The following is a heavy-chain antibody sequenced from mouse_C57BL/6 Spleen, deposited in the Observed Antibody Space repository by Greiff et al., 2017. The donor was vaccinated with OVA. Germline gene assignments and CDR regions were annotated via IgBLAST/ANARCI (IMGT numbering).Heavy chain of an antibody. Sequence: EVQRVESGGGLVKPGGSLKLSCAASGFTFSSYAMPWVRQTPEKGLEWVATISDGGSYTYYPDNVKGRFTISRDNAKNNLYLQMSHLKSEDTAMYYCARERDMVTTGTFGYWGQGTTLTVSS. V-gene: IGHV5-4*01. J-gene: IGHJ2*01. D-gene: IGHD2-2*01. CDR1: GFTFSSYA. CDR3: ARERDMVTTGTFGY. CDR2: ISDGGSYT.